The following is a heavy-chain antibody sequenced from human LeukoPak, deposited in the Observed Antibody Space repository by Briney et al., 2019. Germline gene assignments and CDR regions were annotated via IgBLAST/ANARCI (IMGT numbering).Heavy chain of an antibody. D-gene: IGHD3-3*01. CDR3: AKDHYWSIDY. V-gene: IGHV3-74*01. Sequence: GSLSLSCAASGFDFSSNWMHWVRHAPGQGLVWVSRIKGDGISTNYADSVKGRFTISRDIAKNTLYLQMNSLRAEDTGVYYCAKDHYWSIDYWGRGTLVTVSS. CDR1: GFDFSSNW. J-gene: IGHJ4*02. CDR2: IKGDGIST.